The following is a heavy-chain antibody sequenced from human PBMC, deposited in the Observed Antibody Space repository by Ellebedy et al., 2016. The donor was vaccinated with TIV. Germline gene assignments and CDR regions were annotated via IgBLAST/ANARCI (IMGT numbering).Heavy chain of an antibody. D-gene: IGHD1-26*01. Sequence: ASVKVSCKASGYTFTSYGISWVRQAPGQGLEWMGWINPNSDVTKYAQKFQGWVTMTRDTSISTAYMELSRLRSDDTAVYYCARVPSGGSYPYFDYWGQGTLVTVSS. CDR3: ARVPSGGSYPYFDY. CDR1: GYTFTSYG. J-gene: IGHJ4*02. CDR2: INPNSDVT. V-gene: IGHV1-2*04.